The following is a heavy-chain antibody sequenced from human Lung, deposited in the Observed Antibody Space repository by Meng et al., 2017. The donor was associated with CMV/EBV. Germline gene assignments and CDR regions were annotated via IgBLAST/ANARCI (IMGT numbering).Heavy chain of an antibody. V-gene: IGHV1-2*02. CDR2: MSPNNGAT. CDR1: GYTFTDYG. CDR3: ATKMYYDFWSAYRGTGGVDPYNI. D-gene: IGHD3-3*01. J-gene: IGHJ3*02. Sequence: ASVKVSXKASGYTFTDYGMHWVRQAPGQGLEWVGWMSPNNGATNYAQNFQGRVTMTRDTSISTVYMDLNRLTYDDTAVYYCATKMYYDFWSAYRGTGGVDPYNIWGQGXLVTVSS.